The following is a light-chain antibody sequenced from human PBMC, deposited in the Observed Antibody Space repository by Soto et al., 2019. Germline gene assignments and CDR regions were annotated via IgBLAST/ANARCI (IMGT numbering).Light chain of an antibody. CDR2: DNN. CDR3: GAWDSSLNVYV. J-gene: IGLJ1*01. CDR1: ASNIGNDY. Sequence: QSVLTQPPSVSAAPGHKVTISCSGTASNIGNDYVSWYQQLPGEAPQLLIYDNNRRPSGIPDRFSGSRSDTSATLGITGLQTGDEADYYCGAWDSSLNVYVFGTGTKVPS. V-gene: IGLV1-51*01.